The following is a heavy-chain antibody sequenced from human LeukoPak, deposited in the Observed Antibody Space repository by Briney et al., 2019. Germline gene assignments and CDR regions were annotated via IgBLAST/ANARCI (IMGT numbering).Heavy chain of an antibody. Sequence: GGSLRLSCAASGFTFSSYELYWVRQAPGKGLEWISYISSSSTIIKYADSVRGRFTISRDDAREPLYLQMSSLRADDTAIYYCGASRQYVGAFDIWAKGHWSPSLQ. V-gene: IGHV3-48*03. J-gene: IGHJ3*02. CDR1: GFTFSSYE. D-gene: IGHD3-16*01. CDR3: GASRQYVGAFDI. CDR2: ISSSSTII.